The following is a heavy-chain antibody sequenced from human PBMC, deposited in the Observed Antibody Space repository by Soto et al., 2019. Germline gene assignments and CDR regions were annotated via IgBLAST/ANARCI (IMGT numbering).Heavy chain of an antibody. Sequence: PSETLSLTCTVSGGSISGSKYWTWIRQPPGKGLEWMGYVSDSGSTEYNPSLKSRVTISVDTSKNQFFLRLTSATAADTGIYYCGFMSRGLVDPWGQGTVVTVSS. CDR2: VSDSGST. CDR1: GGSISGSKY. J-gene: IGHJ5*02. D-gene: IGHD3-10*01. CDR3: GFMSRGLVDP. V-gene: IGHV4-61*01.